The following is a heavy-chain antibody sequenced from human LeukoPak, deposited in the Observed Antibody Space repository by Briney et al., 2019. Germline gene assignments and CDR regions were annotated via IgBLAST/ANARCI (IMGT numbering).Heavy chain of an antibody. Sequence: SETLSLTCAVYGGSFSGYYWSWIRQPPGKGLEWIGEINHSGSTNYNPSLKSRVTISVDTSKNQFSLKLSSVTAADTAVYYCARGLAFDYWGQGTLVTVSS. J-gene: IGHJ4*02. CDR2: INHSGST. CDR1: GGSFSGYY. V-gene: IGHV4-34*01. CDR3: ARGLAFDY.